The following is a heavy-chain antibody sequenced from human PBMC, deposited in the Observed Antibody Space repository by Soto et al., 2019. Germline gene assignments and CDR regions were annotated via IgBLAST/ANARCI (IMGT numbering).Heavy chain of an antibody. CDR3: ARDVIGAVLDY. CDR1: GGTFSSYT. J-gene: IGHJ4*02. D-gene: IGHD2-21*01. V-gene: IGHV1-69*08. CDR2: IIPILGIA. Sequence: QVQLVQSGAEVKKPGSSVKVSCKASGGTFSSYTISWVRQAPGQGLEWMGRIIPILGIANYAQKFQGRVTXTXXKTTSTAYMELSSLRSEDTAVYYCARDVIGAVLDYWGQGTLVTVSS.